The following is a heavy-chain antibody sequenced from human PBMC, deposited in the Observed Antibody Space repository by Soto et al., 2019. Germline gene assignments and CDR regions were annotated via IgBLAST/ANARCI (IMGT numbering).Heavy chain of an antibody. V-gene: IGHV4-59*01. CDR1: GGSISDYQ. Sequence: QVQLQESGPGLVKPSETLSLTCSISGGSISDYQWNWIRQPPGKGLEWIGYIYYSGKTNYNPSLRSRLTMSLDTSTRQFSLRLRSVTAADTAVYYCAGMRGLGEISPYLDYWGQGALVTVSS. CDR2: IYYSGKT. J-gene: IGHJ4*02. D-gene: IGHD3-16*01. CDR3: AGMRGLGEISPYLDY.